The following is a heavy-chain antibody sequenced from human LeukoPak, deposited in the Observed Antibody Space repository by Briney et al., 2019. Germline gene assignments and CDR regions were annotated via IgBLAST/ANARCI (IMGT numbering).Heavy chain of an antibody. V-gene: IGHV1-2*02. D-gene: IGHD3-22*01. CDR3: ATMGPTLDSSGYYDRAFDI. CDR2: INPNSGGT. Sequence: ASVKVSCKASGYTFTGYYMHWVRQAPGQGLEWMGWINPNSGGTNYAQKFQGRVTMTRDTSISTAYMELSRLRSDDTAVYYCATMGPTLDSSGYYDRAFDIWGQGTMVTVSS. CDR1: GYTFTGYY. J-gene: IGHJ3*02.